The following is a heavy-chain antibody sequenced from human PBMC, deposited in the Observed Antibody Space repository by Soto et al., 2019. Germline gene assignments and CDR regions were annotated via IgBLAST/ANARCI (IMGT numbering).Heavy chain of an antibody. CDR2: IYYSGNG. D-gene: IGHD4-4*01. V-gene: IGHV4-39*01. CDR3: ATHPTVTKRGEQHYGMDV. Sequence: SETLSLTCTVSGGSIGSNSYYWGWIRQPPEKGLEWIGNIYYSGNGYYNPSLKSRATISVDTSKNQFSLKLSSVTAADTAVYYCATHPTVTKRGEQHYGMDVWGQGTTVTVSS. J-gene: IGHJ6*02. CDR1: GGSIGSNSYY.